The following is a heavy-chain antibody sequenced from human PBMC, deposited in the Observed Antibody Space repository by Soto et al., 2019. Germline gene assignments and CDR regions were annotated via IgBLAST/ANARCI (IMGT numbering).Heavy chain of an antibody. CDR2: SHQSGNT. Sequence: QVQLQESGPGLVKPSGTLSLTCAVSGVSISSHDWWTWVRQPPGKGMEWIGESHQSGNTNYNSSLESRVTISVDTSKNQFSLTLSSVTVADTAVYYCATRDTSRFYWGQGTLVTVSS. V-gene: IGHV4-4*02. CDR3: ATRDTSRFY. CDR1: GVSISSHDW. J-gene: IGHJ4*02. D-gene: IGHD6-13*01.